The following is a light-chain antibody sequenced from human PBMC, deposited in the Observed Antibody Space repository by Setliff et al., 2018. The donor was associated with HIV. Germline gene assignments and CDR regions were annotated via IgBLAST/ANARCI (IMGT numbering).Light chain of an antibody. CDR1: SSNIGAGYD. CDR2: DNS. Sequence: VLTQPPSVSGAPGQRVTISCTGTSSNIGAGYDVHWYQQLPGTAPKLLIYDNSNRPSGVPDRFSGSKSGTSASLAITGLQAEDEADYYCQSYDSSLSGSYVFGTGTKVTVL. CDR3: QSYDSSLSGSYV. J-gene: IGLJ1*01. V-gene: IGLV1-40*01.